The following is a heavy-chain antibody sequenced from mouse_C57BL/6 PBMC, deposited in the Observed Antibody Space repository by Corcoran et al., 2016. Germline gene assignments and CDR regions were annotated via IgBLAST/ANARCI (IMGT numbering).Heavy chain of an antibody. CDR1: AYTFTSYG. Sequence: QIQLVQSGPELKKPGATVKISCKASAYTFTSYGMSWVKQAPGQGLKWMGWINTYSGVPTYADDFTGRFAFSLETSASTAYLLMNNLTKEDTATYVCARDDYGNDYAMYYWGQGTSVTVS. D-gene: IGHD2-1*01. V-gene: IGHV9-3*01. CDR3: ARDDYGNDYAMYY. CDR2: INTYSGVP. J-gene: IGHJ4*01.